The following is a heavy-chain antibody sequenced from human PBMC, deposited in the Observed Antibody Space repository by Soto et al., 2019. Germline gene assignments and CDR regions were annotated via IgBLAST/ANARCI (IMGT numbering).Heavy chain of an antibody. D-gene: IGHD5-12*01. CDR1: GFTFSRNG. J-gene: IGHJ4*02. Sequence: QVQLVDSGGGVVQPGRSLRLSCTASGFTFSRNGMHWVRQAPGKGLEWVAVISYDGSYKYYADSVKGRFTISRDSSKNTLFLQMNSLRAEDTAVYYCARERGMATIDYWGQGTLVTVSS. CDR3: ARERGMATIDY. V-gene: IGHV3-30*03. CDR2: ISYDGSYK.